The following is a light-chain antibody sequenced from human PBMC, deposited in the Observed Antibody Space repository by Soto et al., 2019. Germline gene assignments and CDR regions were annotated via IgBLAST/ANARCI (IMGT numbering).Light chain of an antibody. V-gene: IGKV3D-15*01. CDR2: GAS. CDR3: QQYHNSPLT. J-gene: IGKJ1*01. CDR1: QSVSSN. Sequence: EIVMTQSPATLSVSPGERAPPSCRASQSVSSNLAWYQQKPGQAPRVLIYGASSRTTGIPDRFSGSGSGTDFTLTISRLEPEEFAVYDCQQYHNSPLTVGQGTKVDLK.